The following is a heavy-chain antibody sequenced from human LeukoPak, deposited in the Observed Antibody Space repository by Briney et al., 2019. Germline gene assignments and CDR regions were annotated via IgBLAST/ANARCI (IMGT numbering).Heavy chain of an antibody. V-gene: IGHV1-8*01. CDR2: MNPNSGNT. CDR1: GYTFTSYD. CDR3: ARTPPNWGADY. D-gene: IGHD7-27*01. Sequence: GASVKVSCKASGYTFTSYDINWVRQATGQGLEWMGWMNPNSGNTGHAQKFQGRVTMTRDTSIGTAYLELSSLKSEDTAVYYCARTPPNWGADYWGQGTLVTVSS. J-gene: IGHJ4*02.